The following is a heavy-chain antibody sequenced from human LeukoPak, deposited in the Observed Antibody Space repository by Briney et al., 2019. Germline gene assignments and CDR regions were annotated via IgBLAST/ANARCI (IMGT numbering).Heavy chain of an antibody. CDR2: INPNSGGT. V-gene: IGHV1-2*02. CDR3: ARAGGRSWFDP. Sequence: ASVKVSCKASGYTFTGYYMYWVRQAPGQGLEWMGGINPNSGGTNYAQKFQGRVTMTTDTSMSTAYMELSRLTSDDTAVYYCARAGGRSWFDPWGQGTLVTVSS. J-gene: IGHJ5*02. CDR1: GYTFTGYY.